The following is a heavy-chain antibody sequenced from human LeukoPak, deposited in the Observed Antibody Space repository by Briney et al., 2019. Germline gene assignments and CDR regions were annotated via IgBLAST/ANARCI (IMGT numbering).Heavy chain of an antibody. CDR3: AKGYYYDSSGYYYPFPYFDY. CDR2: ISGSGGST. V-gene: IGHV3-23*01. J-gene: IGHJ4*02. D-gene: IGHD3-22*01. CDR1: GFTFSSYA. Sequence: PGGSLRLSCAASGFTFSSYAMSWVRQAPGKGPEWVSAISGSGGSTYYADSVKGRFTISRDNSKNTLYLQMNSLRAEDTAVYYCAKGYYYDSSGYYYPFPYFDYWGQGTLVTVSS.